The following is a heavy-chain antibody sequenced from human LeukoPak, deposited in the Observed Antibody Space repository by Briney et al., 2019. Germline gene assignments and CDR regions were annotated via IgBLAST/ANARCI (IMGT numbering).Heavy chain of an antibody. CDR1: GFTFSSYS. V-gene: IGHV3-21*04. D-gene: IGHD3-10*01. CDR3: TRDSQGSRIYSADY. CDR2: ISSNSRYM. Sequence: GGSLRLSCAASGFTFSSYSMNWVRQGPGKGLEWVSSISSNSRYMYYADSVKGRFTISRDNARDSLYLQMNSLRAEDTAIYYCTRDSQGSRIYSADYWGQGTLVTVSS. J-gene: IGHJ4*02.